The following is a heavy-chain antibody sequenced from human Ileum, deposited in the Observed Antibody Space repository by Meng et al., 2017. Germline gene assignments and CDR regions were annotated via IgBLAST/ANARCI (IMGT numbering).Heavy chain of an antibody. D-gene: IGHD4-17*01. CDR3: ARGRYGDSRRGGYFQH. V-gene: IGHV4-34*01. Sequence: QGQLQQWGAGLLKPSETLSLTCAVYGGSFSGYYWSWIRQPPGKGLEWIGEINHSGSTNYNPSLKSRVTISVDTSKNQFSLKLSSVTAADTAVYYCARGRYGDSRRGGYFQHWGQGTLVTVSS. CDR2: INHSGST. CDR1: GGSFSGYY. J-gene: IGHJ1*01.